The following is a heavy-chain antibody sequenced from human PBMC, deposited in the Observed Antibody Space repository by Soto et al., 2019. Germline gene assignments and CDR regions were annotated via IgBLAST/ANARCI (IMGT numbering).Heavy chain of an antibody. CDR1: GGSISSYY. V-gene: IGHV4-59*01. J-gene: IGHJ3*02. CDR3: AREYYDILTGYYDAFDI. CDR2: IYYSGST. D-gene: IGHD3-9*01. Sequence: SETLSLTCTVSGGSISSYYWSWIRQPPGKGLEWIGYIYYSGSTNYNPSLKSRVTISVDTSKNQFSLKLSSVTAADTAVYYCAREYYDILTGYYDAFDIWGQGTMVTVSS.